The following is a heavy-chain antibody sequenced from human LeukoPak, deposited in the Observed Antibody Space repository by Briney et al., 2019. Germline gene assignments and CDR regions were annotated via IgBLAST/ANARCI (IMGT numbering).Heavy chain of an antibody. CDR1: GGSISSYY. D-gene: IGHD6-19*01. CDR3: ARVASDGWFFDY. J-gene: IGHJ4*02. CDR2: IYTSGST. V-gene: IGHV4-4*07. Sequence: SETLSLTCTVSGGSISSYYWIWIRQRDGKGLEWIGRIYTSGSTNYNPSLKSRVTMSVDTSKNQFSLKLSSVTAADTAVYYCARVASDGWFFDYWGQGTLVTVSS.